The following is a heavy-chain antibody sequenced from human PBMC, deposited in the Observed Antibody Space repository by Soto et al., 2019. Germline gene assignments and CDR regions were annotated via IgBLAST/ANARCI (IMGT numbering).Heavy chain of an antibody. CDR1: GGSISSGGYS. J-gene: IGHJ4*02. V-gene: IGHV4-30-2*01. D-gene: IGHD3-3*01. CDR3: ARLGLWSGYPYFDY. CDR2: IYHSGST. Sequence: PSETLSLTCAVSGGSISSGGYSWSWIRQPPGKGLEWIGYIYHSGSTYYNPSLKSRVTISVDRSKNQFSLKLSSVTAADTAVYYCARLGLWSGYPYFDYWGQGTLVTVSS.